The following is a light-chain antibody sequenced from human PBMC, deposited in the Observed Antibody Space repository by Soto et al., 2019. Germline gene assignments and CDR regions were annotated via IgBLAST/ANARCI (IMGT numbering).Light chain of an antibody. CDR2: GAF. CDR3: QHYGNSRGT. CDR1: QSVSSIY. J-gene: IGKJ5*01. Sequence: ELVLTQSPGTLSLSPGERAALSCRASQSVSSIYLAWYQQKPGQAPRLLIYGAFSRATGIPDRFSGSGSGTDFTLTITRLEPEDFAVYYCQHYGNSRGTFGQGTRLEIK. V-gene: IGKV3-20*01.